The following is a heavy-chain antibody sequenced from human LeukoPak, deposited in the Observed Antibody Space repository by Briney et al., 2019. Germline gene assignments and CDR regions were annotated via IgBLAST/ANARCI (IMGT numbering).Heavy chain of an antibody. CDR2: IYYSGST. CDR1: GGSISSYY. J-gene: IGHJ4*02. Sequence: SETLSLTCTVSGGSISSYYWSWIRQPPGKGLEWIGYIYYSGSTNYNPSLKSRVTISVDTSKNQFSLKLSSVTAADTAVYYCARLRGSSTSWFDYWGQGTLVTVSS. CDR3: ARLRGSSTSWFDY. D-gene: IGHD2-2*01. V-gene: IGHV4-59*08.